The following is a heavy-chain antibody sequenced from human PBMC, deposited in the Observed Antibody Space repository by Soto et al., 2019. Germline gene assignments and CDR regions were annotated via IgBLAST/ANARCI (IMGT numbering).Heavy chain of an antibody. J-gene: IGHJ3*02. CDR1: RGSVCSGSYY. CDR2: IYYSGST. D-gene: IGHD3-16*02. CDR3: ARDSNYVWGSYRYSDAFDI. V-gene: IGHV4-61*01. Sequence: SGTLSISCTLCRGSVCSGSYYLSWNRKPPGKGLEWIGYIYYSGSTNYNPSLKSRVTISVDTSKNQFSLKLSSVTAADTAVYYCARDSNYVWGSYRYSDAFDIWGQGTMVTVSS.